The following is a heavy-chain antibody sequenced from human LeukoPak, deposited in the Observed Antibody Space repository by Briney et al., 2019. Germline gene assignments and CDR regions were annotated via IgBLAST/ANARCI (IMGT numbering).Heavy chain of an antibody. CDR3: AKDEQQQLVRTFDY. D-gene: IGHD6-13*01. Sequence: GGSLRLSCAAPGFTFSSYAMSWVRQAPGKGLEWVSAISGSGGSTYYTDSVKGRFTISRDNSKSTLSLQMNSLRAEDTAVYYCAKDEQQQLVRTFDYWGQGTLVTVSS. CDR1: GFTFSSYA. J-gene: IGHJ4*02. CDR2: ISGSGGST. V-gene: IGHV3-23*01.